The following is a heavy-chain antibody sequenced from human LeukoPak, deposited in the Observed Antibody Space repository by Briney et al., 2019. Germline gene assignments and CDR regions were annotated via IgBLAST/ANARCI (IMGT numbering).Heavy chain of an antibody. V-gene: IGHV1-69*01. CDR1: GGTFSSYA. D-gene: IGHD6-6*01. J-gene: IGHJ5*02. CDR2: IIPIFGTA. Sequence: SVKVSCKASGGTFSSYAISWVRQAPGQGLEWMGRIIPIFGTANYAQKLQGRVTITADESTSTAYMELSSLRSEDTAVYYCARGRFVAGNIAARVGWFDPWGQGTLVTVSS. CDR3: ARGRFVAGNIAARVGWFDP.